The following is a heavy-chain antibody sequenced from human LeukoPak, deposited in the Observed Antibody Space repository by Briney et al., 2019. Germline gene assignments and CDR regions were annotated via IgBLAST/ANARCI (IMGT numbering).Heavy chain of an antibody. Sequence: GGSLRLSCAASGLTFSSYEMNWVRQAPGKGLEWVSYIGPSGVNIYYADSVRGRFTISRDNAKSSVYLQMNSLTAEDTAIYYCATLYGRDYWGQGTPVTVSP. CDR1: GLTFSSYE. CDR2: IGPSGVNI. D-gene: IGHD4-17*01. J-gene: IGHJ4*02. CDR3: ATLYGRDY. V-gene: IGHV3-48*03.